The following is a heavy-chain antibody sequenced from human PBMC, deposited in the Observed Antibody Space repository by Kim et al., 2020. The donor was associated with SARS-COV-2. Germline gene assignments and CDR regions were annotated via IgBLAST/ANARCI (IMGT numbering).Heavy chain of an antibody. V-gene: IGHV1-69*04. CDR2: IIPILGIA. J-gene: IGHJ4*02. CDR3: AREGYASSYGSGSYYRDY. CDR1: GGTFSSYA. D-gene: IGHD3-10*01. Sequence: SVKVSCKASGGTFSSYAISWVRQAPGQGLEWMGRIIPILGIANYAQKFQGRVTITADKSTSTAYMELSSLRSEDTAVYYCAREGYASSYGSGSYYRDYWGQGTLVTVSS.